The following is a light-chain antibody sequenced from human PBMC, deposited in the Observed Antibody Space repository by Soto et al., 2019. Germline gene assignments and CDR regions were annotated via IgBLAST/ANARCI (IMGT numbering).Light chain of an antibody. V-gene: IGKV4-1*01. CDR1: QSILYSSNSKNY. CDR3: QQYLSIPRT. Sequence: DVVMTQSPDSLAVSLGARATINCKSSQSILYSSNSKNYLAWYQRKPGQTPKLLIYWASTRESGVPDRFSGSGSGTDFTLTISSLQAEDVAVYYCQQYLSIPRTFGQGTKVEIK. J-gene: IGKJ1*01. CDR2: WAS.